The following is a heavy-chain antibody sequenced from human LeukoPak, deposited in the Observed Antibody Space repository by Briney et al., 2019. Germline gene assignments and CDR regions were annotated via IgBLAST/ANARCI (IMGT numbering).Heavy chain of an antibody. Sequence: SVKVSCKASGGTFSSYAISWVRQAPGQGLEWMGRIIPILGIANYAQKFQGRVTITVDKSTSTAYMELSSLRSEDTAVYYCARVAAAAGFWFDPWGQGTLVTVSS. D-gene: IGHD6-13*01. J-gene: IGHJ5*02. CDR1: GGTFSSYA. CDR3: ARVAAAAGFWFDP. CDR2: IIPILGIA. V-gene: IGHV1-69*04.